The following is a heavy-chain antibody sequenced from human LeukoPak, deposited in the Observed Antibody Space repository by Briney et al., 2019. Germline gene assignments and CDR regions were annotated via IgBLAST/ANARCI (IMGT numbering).Heavy chain of an antibody. Sequence: HSETLSLTSAVYGGSFSGYYWSWIRQPPGKGLEWIGEINHSESYNYNPLHKSLVTITVDTSNNLYSLKLSSVTAADTAVYYCAGYYYDRSGVGDYWGQGTLVTVSS. V-gene: IGHV4-34*01. CDR2: INHSESY. J-gene: IGHJ4*02. CDR1: GGSFSGYY. CDR3: AGYYYDRSGVGDY. D-gene: IGHD3-22*01.